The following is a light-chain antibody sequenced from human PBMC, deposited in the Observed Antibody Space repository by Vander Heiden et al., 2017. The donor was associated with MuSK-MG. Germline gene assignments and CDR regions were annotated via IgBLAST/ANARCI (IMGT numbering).Light chain of an antibody. V-gene: IGKV1-39*01. Sequence: DIQMTQSPSSLSASVGDRVTITCRASQSISSYLNWYQQKPGKAPRLLIYAASSLQSGVPSRFSGSGSGTDFTFTISSLQPEDFATYYCQQSYSTPWTFGQGTTVEIK. CDR2: AAS. CDR1: QSISSY. J-gene: IGKJ1*01. CDR3: QQSYSTPWT.